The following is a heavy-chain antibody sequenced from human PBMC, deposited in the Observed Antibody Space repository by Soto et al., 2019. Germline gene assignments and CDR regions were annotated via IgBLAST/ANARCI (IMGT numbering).Heavy chain of an antibody. J-gene: IGHJ5*02. CDR3: AHRRGYCSGGSCYAIWFDP. Sequence: QITLKESGPTLVKPTQTLTLTCTFSGFSLSTSGVGVGWIRQPPGKALEWLALIYWDDDKRYSPSPKSRLNIPKHMSKKQRVLTTTILDPVYTATYCCAHRRGYCSGGSCYAIWFDPWGQGTLVTVSS. CDR1: GFSLSTSGVG. CDR2: IYWDDDK. V-gene: IGHV2-5*02. D-gene: IGHD2-15*01.